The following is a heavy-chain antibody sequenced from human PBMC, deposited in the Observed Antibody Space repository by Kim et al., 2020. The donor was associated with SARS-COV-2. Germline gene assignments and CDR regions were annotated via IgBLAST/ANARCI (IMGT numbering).Heavy chain of an antibody. D-gene: IGHD6-13*01. J-gene: IGHJ6*02. CDR2: ISSSGSTI. CDR3: ARAKQQLVLGYYYYGMDV. CDR1: GFTLSDYY. Sequence: GGSLRLSCAASGFTLSDYYMSWIRQAPGKGLEWVSYISSSGSTIYYADSVKGRFTISRDNAKNSLYLQMNSLRAEDTAVYYCARAKQQLVLGYYYYGMDVWGQGTTVTVSS. V-gene: IGHV3-11*01.